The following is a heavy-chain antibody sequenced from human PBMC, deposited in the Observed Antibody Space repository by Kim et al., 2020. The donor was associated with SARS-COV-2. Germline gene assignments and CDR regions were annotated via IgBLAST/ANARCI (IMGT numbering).Heavy chain of an antibody. J-gene: IGHJ3*02. CDR3: ARGHYDFWSGYRTGDAFDI. V-gene: IGHV4-34*01. D-gene: IGHD3-3*01. CDR1: GGSFSGYY. CDR2: INHSGST. Sequence: SETLSLTCAVYGGSFSGYYWSWIRQPPGKGLEWIGEINHSGSTNYNPSLKSRVTISVDTSKNQFSLKLSSVTAADTAVYYCARGHYDFWSGYRTGDAFDIWGQGTMVTVSS.